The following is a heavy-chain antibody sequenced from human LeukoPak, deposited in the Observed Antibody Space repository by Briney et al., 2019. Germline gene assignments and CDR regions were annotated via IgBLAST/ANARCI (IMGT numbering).Heavy chain of an antibody. J-gene: IGHJ4*02. CDR2: ISAYNGNT. CDR3: TSPRSGTYEFDY. V-gene: IGHV1-18*01. Sequence: ASVKVSCKASGYTFTSYGISWVRQAPGQGLEWMGWISAYNGNTNYAQKLQGRVTMTTDTSTSTAYMELRGLRSDDTAVYYCTSPRSGTYEFDYWGQGTQVTVSS. CDR1: GYTFTSYG. D-gene: IGHD1-26*01.